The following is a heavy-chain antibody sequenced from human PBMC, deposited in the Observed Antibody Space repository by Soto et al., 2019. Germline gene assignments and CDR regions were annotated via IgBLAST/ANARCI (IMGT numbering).Heavy chain of an antibody. D-gene: IGHD2-21*01. Sequence: QVQLQQWGAGLLKPSETLSLTCAVYGGSFSGYYWSWIRQPPGKGLEWIGEINHSGSTNYNPSLKSRVTISVDTSKNQFSLKLSSVTAADTAVYYCERGTARPRILLYWFDPWGQGTLVTVSS. CDR2: INHSGST. CDR1: GGSFSGYY. CDR3: ERGTARPRILLYWFDP. J-gene: IGHJ5*02. V-gene: IGHV4-34*01.